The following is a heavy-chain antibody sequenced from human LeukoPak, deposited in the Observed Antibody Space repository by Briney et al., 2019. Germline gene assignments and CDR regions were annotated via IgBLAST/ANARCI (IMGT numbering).Heavy chain of an antibody. CDR3: AREREPQWLVSNNWFDP. V-gene: IGHV6-1*01. J-gene: IGHJ5*02. CDR1: GDSVSSNSAA. D-gene: IGHD6-19*01. CDR2: TYYRSKWYN. Sequence: SQTLSLTCAIPGDSVSSNSAAWNWIRQSPSRGLEWLGRTYYRSKWYNDYAVSVKSRITINPDTSKNQFSLQLNSVTPEDTAVYYCAREREPQWLVSNNWFDPWGQGTLVTVSS.